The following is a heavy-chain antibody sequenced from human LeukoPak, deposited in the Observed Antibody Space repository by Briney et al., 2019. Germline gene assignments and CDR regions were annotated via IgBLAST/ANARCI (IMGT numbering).Heavy chain of an antibody. CDR3: AKGGATYYYGSGSCYKTPFDY. D-gene: IGHD3-10*01. V-gene: IGHV3-23*01. CDR2: ISGSGGST. CDR1: GFTFSSYA. Sequence: GGSLRLSCAASGFTFSSYAMSWVRQAPGKGLEWVSAISGSGGSTYYADSVKGRSTISRDNSKNTLYLQMNSLRAEDTAVYYCAKGGATYYYGSGSCYKTPFDYWGQGTLVTVSS. J-gene: IGHJ4*02.